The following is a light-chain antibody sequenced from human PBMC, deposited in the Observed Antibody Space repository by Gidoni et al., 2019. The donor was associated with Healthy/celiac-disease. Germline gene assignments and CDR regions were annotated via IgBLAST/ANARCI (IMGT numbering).Light chain of an antibody. CDR3: QQSYSTPPT. CDR1: QSISSY. J-gene: IGKJ1*01. Sequence: DIQLTPAPSSLSASVGDRVTITCRARQSISSYLNWYQQKPGKAPKLLIYAASSLQSGVPLRFSGSGSGTDFTLTISSLQPEDFATYYCQQSYSTPPTFGQGTKVEIK. V-gene: IGKV1-39*01. CDR2: AAS.